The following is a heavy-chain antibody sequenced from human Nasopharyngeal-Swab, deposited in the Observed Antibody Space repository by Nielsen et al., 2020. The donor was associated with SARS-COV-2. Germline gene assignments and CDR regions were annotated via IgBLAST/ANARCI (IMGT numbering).Heavy chain of an antibody. CDR3: ANERDLVPMVYAFDY. CDR2: IRYDGSNK. Sequence: GESLKISCAASGFTFSSYGMHWVRQAPGKGLEWVAFIRYDGSNKYYADSVKGRFTISRDNSKNTLYLQMNSLRAEDTAVYYCANERDLVPMVYAFDYWGQGTLVTVSS. J-gene: IGHJ4*02. D-gene: IGHD2-8*01. V-gene: IGHV3-30*02. CDR1: GFTFSSYG.